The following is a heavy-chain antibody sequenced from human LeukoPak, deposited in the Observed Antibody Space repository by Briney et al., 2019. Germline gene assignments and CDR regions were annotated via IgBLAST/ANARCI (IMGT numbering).Heavy chain of an antibody. V-gene: IGHV4-31*03. CDR1: GGSISSDGYY. CDR2: IYYSGST. CDR3: ARTDTSVSFDY. Sequence: SETLSLTCSVSGGSISSDGYYWSWIRQRPGKGLEWIGYIYYSGSTYYNPSLKSRVTMSVDTSKNQFSLKLSSVTAADTAVYYCARTDTSVSFDYWGQGTLVTVSS. J-gene: IGHJ4*02. D-gene: IGHD2-2*01.